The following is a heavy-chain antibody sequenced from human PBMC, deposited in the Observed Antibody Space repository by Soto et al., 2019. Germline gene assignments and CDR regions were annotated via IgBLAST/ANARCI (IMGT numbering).Heavy chain of an antibody. CDR3: AKDRQYPRDYFHY. Sequence: EVQLLESGGGLEQPGGSLRVSCAASGFIFSSYAMNWVRQTPGKGLEWVSGISGSGVSTYYADSVKGRFSISRDISRNTVFLQMDSLRAEDTAVYYCAKDRQYPRDYFHYWGQGTLVTVSS. J-gene: IGHJ4*02. V-gene: IGHV3-23*01. D-gene: IGHD4-4*01. CDR2: ISGSGVST. CDR1: GFIFSSYA.